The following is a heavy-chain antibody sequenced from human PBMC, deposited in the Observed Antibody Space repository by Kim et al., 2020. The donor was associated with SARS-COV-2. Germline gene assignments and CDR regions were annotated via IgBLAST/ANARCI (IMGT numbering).Heavy chain of an antibody. CDR2: IAYSGST. Sequence: SETLSLTCAVSGDSISSGAYYWSWIRQHPGKGLEWIGFIAYSGSTFYNPSLKTRITISVDTSKNQFSLKVNSVTAADTAVYYCARVGGFPTALHYFPHWGQGTLVTVSS. V-gene: IGHV4-31*11. CDR3: ARVGGFPTALHYFPH. J-gene: IGHJ1*01. CDR1: GDSISSGAYY. D-gene: IGHD3-16*01.